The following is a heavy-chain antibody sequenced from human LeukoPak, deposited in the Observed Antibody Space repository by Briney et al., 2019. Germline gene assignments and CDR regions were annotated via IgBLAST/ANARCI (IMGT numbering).Heavy chain of an antibody. J-gene: IGHJ4*02. D-gene: IGHD6-19*01. CDR3: ARYSNCWAYIDC. Sequence: SQTLSLTCAISGDSVSNNSAAWNWIRQSPSRGLEWLGRTYYRSKWYTEYAVSVKSRITVNPDTSKNQFPLQLTSVTPEDTAVHYCARYSNCWAYIDCWGQGTLVTVSS. CDR1: GDSVSNNSAA. V-gene: IGHV6-1*01. CDR2: TYYRSKWYT.